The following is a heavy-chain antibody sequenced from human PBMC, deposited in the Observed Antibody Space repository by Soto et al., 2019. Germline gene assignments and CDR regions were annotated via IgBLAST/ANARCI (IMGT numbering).Heavy chain of an antibody. D-gene: IGHD4-17*01. CDR3: ASGPYGDYAIDY. CDR1: SGSVSSGGYS. V-gene: IGHV4-30-2*01. CDR2: IYHSGST. Sequence: SETLSLTCAVSSGSVSSGGYSWSWIRQPPGKGLEWIGYIYHSGSTYYNPSLKSRVTISVDRSKNQFSLKLSSVTAADTAVYYCASGPYGDYAIDYWGQGTLVTVSS. J-gene: IGHJ4*02.